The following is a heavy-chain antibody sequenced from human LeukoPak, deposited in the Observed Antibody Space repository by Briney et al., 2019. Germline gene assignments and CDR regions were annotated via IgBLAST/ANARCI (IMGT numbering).Heavy chain of an antibody. J-gene: IGHJ6*02. CDR2: IIPILGIA. CDR1: GGTFSSYA. Sequence: GASVRVSCKASGGTFSSYAISWVRQAPGQGLEWMGRIIPILGIANYAQKFQGRVTITADKSTSTAYMELSSLRSEDTAVYYCASGRPSTLRFLEWDYYYYGMDVWGQGTTVTVSS. CDR3: ASGRPSTLRFLEWDYYYYGMDV. V-gene: IGHV1-69*04. D-gene: IGHD3-3*01.